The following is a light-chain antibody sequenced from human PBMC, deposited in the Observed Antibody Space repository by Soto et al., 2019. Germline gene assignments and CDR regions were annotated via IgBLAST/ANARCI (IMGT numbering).Light chain of an antibody. CDR3: SSNASSSPVI. V-gene: IGLV2-14*01. Sequence: QSALTQPPSASGSPGQSVTIPCTGTYSDIGAYNYVSWYQQHPGKAPKLMIYEVSNRPSGVSNRFSGSKSGNTASLTISGLQADDEADYYCSSNASSSPVIFGGGTKLTVL. CDR1: YSDIGAYNY. CDR2: EVS. J-gene: IGLJ2*01.